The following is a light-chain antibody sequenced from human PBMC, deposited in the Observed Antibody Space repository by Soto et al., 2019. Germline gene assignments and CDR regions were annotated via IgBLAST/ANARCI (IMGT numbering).Light chain of an antibody. CDR1: SSDVGTYNY. Sequence: QSALTQPASVSGSPGQSITIPCTGTSSDVGTYNYVSWYQQHPGKAPKLIIYDVSNRPSGVSNRFSGSKSGNTASLTISGLQAEDEADYYCSSYTSSSTLYVFATGTKLTVL. J-gene: IGLJ1*01. CDR3: SSYTSSSTLYV. CDR2: DVS. V-gene: IGLV2-14*01.